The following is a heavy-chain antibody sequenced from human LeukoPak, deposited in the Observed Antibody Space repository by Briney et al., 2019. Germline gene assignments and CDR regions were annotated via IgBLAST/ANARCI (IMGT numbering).Heavy chain of an antibody. D-gene: IGHD6-13*01. CDR2: INPNSGGT. CDR3: ARGKPKYSSSWYGVDY. CDR1: GYTFTGYY. V-gene: IGHV1-2*02. Sequence: ASVKVSCKASGYTFTGYYMHWVRQAPGQGLEWMGWINPNSGGTNYAQKFQGRVTMTRNTSISTAYMELSSLRSEDTAVYYCARGKPKYSSSWYGVDYWGQGTLVTVSS. J-gene: IGHJ4*02.